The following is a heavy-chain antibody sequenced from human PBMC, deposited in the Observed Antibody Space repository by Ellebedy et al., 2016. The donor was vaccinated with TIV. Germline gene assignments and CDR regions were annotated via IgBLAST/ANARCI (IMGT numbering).Heavy chain of an antibody. D-gene: IGHD3-10*01. Sequence: SETLSLTCAVYGGSFSGYYWSWIRQPPGKGLEWIGEINHSGSTNYNPSLKSRVTISVDTSKNQFSLKLSSVTAADTAVYYCARGGLVRGVILLNYWGQGTLVTVSS. CDR1: GGSFSGYY. CDR3: ARGGLVRGVILLNY. J-gene: IGHJ4*02. V-gene: IGHV4-34*01. CDR2: INHSGST.